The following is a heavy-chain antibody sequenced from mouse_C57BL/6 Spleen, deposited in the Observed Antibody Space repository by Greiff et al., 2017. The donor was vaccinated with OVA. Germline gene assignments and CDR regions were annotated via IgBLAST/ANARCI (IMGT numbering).Heavy chain of an antibody. CDR2: IYPGSGST. V-gene: IGHV1-55*01. Sequence: QVQLQQPGAELVKPGASVKMSCKASGYTFTSYWITWVKQRPGQGLEWIGDIYPGSGSTNYNEKFKSKATLTVDTSSSTAYMQLSSRTSEDSAAHYCARRGAQATAYWGQGTLVTVSA. D-gene: IGHD3-2*02. CDR3: ARRGAQATAY. J-gene: IGHJ3*01. CDR1: GYTFTSYW.